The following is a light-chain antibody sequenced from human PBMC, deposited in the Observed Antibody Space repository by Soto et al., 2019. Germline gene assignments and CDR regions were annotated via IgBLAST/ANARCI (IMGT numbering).Light chain of an antibody. CDR3: GTCDSSLSAVV. J-gene: IGLJ2*01. CDR1: SSNIGNNY. Sequence: QSVLTQPPSVSAAPGQKVTISCSGSSSNIGNNYVSWYQQLPGTAPKLLIYDNNKRPSGIPDRFSGSKSGTSATLGITGLQTGDEADYYCGTCDSSLSAVVFVGGTKVTVL. V-gene: IGLV1-51*01. CDR2: DNN.